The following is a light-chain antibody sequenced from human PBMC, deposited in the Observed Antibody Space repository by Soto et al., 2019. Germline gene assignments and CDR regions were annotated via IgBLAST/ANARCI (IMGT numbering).Light chain of an antibody. CDR2: EGS. J-gene: IGLJ2*01. Sequence: QSALTQPASVSGSPGQSITISCTGTSSDVGSYNLVSWYQQHPGKAPKLMIYEGSKRPSGVSNRFSGPKSGNTASLTISGLQAEDEADYYCCSYAGSSNVVFGGGTKVTVL. CDR3: CSYAGSSNVV. CDR1: SSDVGSYNL. V-gene: IGLV2-23*01.